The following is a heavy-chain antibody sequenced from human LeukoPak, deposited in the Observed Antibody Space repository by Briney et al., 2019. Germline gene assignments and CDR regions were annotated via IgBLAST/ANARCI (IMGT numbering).Heavy chain of an antibody. CDR2: LKLYDGSI. D-gene: IGHD1-1*01. CDR1: GYSFIRYH. Sequence: ASVKVSCKASGYSFIRYHIHWVRQAPGQGLEWMGVLKLYDGSISHAQKFQGRVTMTSDTSTSTVYMELSSLRSEDTAVYYCARVAEVEPLSYFDYWGRGTLVTVSS. CDR3: ARVAEVEPLSYFDY. J-gene: IGHJ4*02. V-gene: IGHV1-46*01.